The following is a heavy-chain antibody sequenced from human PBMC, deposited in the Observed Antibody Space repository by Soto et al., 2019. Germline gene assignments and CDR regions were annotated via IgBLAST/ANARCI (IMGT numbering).Heavy chain of an antibody. CDR3: ARSRYSGSYFFAS. D-gene: IGHD1-26*01. J-gene: IGHJ4*02. CDR1: GGSISSGDYY. Sequence: SETLSLTCTVSGGSISSGDYYWSWIRQPPGKGLEWIAYIHYSGSTYYNPSLKSRVTISVDTSKNQFTLKLSSVTAADTAVYYFARSRYSGSYFFASWGKGILVTAPQ. V-gene: IGHV4-30-4*01. CDR2: IHYSGST.